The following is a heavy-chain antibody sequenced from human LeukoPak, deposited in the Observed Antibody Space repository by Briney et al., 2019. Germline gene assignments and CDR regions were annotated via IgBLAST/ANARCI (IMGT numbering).Heavy chain of an antibody. Sequence: GGSLRLSCAASGFTFSSYGMSWVRQAPGKGLEWVSAISGSGGSTYYADSVKGRFTISRDNSKDTLYLQMNSLRAEDTAVYYCAKEVLWGDYYDSSGPNWFDPWGQGTLVTVSS. D-gene: IGHD3-22*01. CDR2: ISGSGGST. V-gene: IGHV3-23*01. CDR3: AKEVLWGDYYDSSGPNWFDP. CDR1: GFTFSSYG. J-gene: IGHJ5*02.